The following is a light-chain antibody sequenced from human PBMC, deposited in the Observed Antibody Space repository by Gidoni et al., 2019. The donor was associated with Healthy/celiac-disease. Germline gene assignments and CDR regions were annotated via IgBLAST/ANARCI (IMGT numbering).Light chain of an antibody. CDR3: QQSYSTPG. CDR2: AAS. Sequence: EIKRTNSPSSLSASVGDRVTITGRASQSISSYLNWYQQKPGKAPKLLIYAASSLQSGVPSRFSGSGSGTDFTLTISSLQPEDFATYYCQQSYSTPGFGGGTKVEIK. CDR1: QSISSY. V-gene: IGKV1-39*01. J-gene: IGKJ4*01.